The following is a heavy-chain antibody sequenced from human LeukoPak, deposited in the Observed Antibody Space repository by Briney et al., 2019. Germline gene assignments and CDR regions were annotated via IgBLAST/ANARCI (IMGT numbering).Heavy chain of an antibody. CDR3: AKAGGGSSWYNWFDP. J-gene: IGHJ5*02. CDR1: GFTFSSYG. Sequence: GGSLRLSCAASGFTFSSYGMHWVRQAPGKGLEWVAFIRYDGSNKYYADSVKGRFTISRDNSKNTLYLQMNSLRAEDTAVYYCAKAGGGSSWYNWFDPWGQGTLVTVSS. CDR2: IRYDGSNK. V-gene: IGHV3-30*02. D-gene: IGHD6-13*01.